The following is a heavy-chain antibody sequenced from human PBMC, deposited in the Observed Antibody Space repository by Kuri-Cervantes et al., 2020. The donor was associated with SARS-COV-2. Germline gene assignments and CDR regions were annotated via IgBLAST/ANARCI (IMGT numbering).Heavy chain of an antibody. CDR3: ARGGFIVVVPAVPFDY. Sequence: SETLSLTCTVSGGSISSSSYYWGWIRQPPGKGLEWIGSIYHSGSTNYNPSLKSRVTISVDTSKNQFSLKLSSVTAADTAVYYCARGGFIVVVPAVPFDYWGQGTLVTVSS. CDR1: GGSISSSSYY. CDR2: IYHSGST. V-gene: IGHV4-39*07. J-gene: IGHJ4*02. D-gene: IGHD2-2*01.